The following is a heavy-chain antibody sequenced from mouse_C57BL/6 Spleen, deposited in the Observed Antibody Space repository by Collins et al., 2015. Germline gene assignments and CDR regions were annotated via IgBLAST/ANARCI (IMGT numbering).Heavy chain of an antibody. CDR3: ARRPYYGYFDY. Sequence: EVKLVESGGGLVQPGGSLRLSCATSGFTFTDYYMSWVRQPPGKALEWLGFIRNKANGYTTEYSASVKGRFTISRDNSQSILYLQMNTLRAEDSATYYCARRPYYGYFDYWGQGTTLTVSS. V-gene: IGHV7-3*02. CDR2: IRNKANGYTT. CDR1: GFTFTDYY. D-gene: IGHD1-1*01. J-gene: IGHJ2*01.